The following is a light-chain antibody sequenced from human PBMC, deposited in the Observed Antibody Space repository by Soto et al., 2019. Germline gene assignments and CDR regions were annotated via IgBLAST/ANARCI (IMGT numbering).Light chain of an antibody. CDR1: SSDVGTYNY. V-gene: IGLV2-14*01. CDR2: DVS. Sequence: QSALTQPASVSGSPGQSITISCTGSSSDVGTYNYVSWYQQHPGKAPKLIIYDVSNRPSGVSNRFSGSKSGNTATLTISALQAEDEADYYCNSYPTGTTFVFGTGTKLTVL. J-gene: IGLJ1*01. CDR3: NSYPTGTTFV.